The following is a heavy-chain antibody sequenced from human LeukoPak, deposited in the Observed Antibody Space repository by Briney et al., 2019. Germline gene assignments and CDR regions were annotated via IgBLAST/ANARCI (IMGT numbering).Heavy chain of an antibody. CDR1: GFTFSSYW. CDR2: IKQDGSEK. CDR3: ARDGSVKQWLVTYYYYGMDV. Sequence: GGSLRLSCAASGFTFSSYWMSWVRQAPGKGLEWVANIKQDGSEKYYVDSVKGRFTISRDNAKNSLYLQMNSLRAEHTAVYYCARDGSVKQWLVTYYYYGMDVWGQGTTVTVSS. V-gene: IGHV3-7*03. J-gene: IGHJ6*02. D-gene: IGHD6-19*01.